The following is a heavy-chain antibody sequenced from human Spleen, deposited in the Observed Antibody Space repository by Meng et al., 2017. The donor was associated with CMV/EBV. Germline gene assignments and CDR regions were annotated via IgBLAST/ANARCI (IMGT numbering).Heavy chain of an antibody. V-gene: IGHV3-74*01. J-gene: IGHJ6*02. CDR3: ARGLYYDFWSSYYVPFPMDV. D-gene: IGHD3-3*01. CDR2: INSDGSST. CDR1: GFTFSSYW. Sequence: GESLKISCAASGFTFSSYWMHWVRQAPGKGLVWVSRINSDGSSTSYADSVKGRFTISRDNAKNTLYLQMNSLRAEDTAVYYCARGLYYDFWSSYYVPFPMDVWGQGTTVTVSS.